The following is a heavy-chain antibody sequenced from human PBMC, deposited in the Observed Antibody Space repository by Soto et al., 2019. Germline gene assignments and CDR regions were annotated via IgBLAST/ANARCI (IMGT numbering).Heavy chain of an antibody. CDR1: GGSFSGYY. J-gene: IGHJ5*02. CDR3: ARGIFLLLGSSPFDP. Sequence: SETLSLTCAVYGGSFSGYYWSWIRQPPGKGLEWIGEINHSGSTDYNPSLKSRVTISVDTSKNQFSLKLSSVTAADTAVYYCARGIFLLLGSSPFDPWGQGTLVTVSS. V-gene: IGHV4-34*01. D-gene: IGHD6-13*01. CDR2: INHSGST.